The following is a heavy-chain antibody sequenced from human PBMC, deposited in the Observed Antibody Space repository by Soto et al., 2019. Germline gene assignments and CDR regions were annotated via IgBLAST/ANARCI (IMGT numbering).Heavy chain of an antibody. Sequence: QVELQESGPRLVKSSGTLSLTCEVSSGSISTGNWWSWVRQPPGKGLEWIGERYYTGATNYNPSLKSRVTMTIDKSKDQFSLILTSATAADTAVYYCARVFSSGSGWMYYFDFWGQGILVSVSS. V-gene: IGHV4-4*02. CDR1: SGSISTGNW. J-gene: IGHJ4*02. CDR2: RYYTGAT. D-gene: IGHD6-25*01. CDR3: ARVFSSGSGWMYYFDF.